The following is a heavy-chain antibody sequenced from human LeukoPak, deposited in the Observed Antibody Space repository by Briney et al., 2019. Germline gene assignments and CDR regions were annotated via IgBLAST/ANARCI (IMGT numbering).Heavy chain of an antibody. Sequence: SETLSLTCTVSGGSISSSSYYWGWIRQPPGKGLEWIGSIYYSGSTYYNPSLKSRVTISVDTSKNQFSLKLSSVTAADTAVYYCARVGGYCSSTSCFDAFDIWGQGTMVTVSS. CDR2: IYYSGST. CDR1: GGSISSSSYY. CDR3: ARVGGYCSSTSCFDAFDI. D-gene: IGHD2-2*01. V-gene: IGHV4-39*07. J-gene: IGHJ3*02.